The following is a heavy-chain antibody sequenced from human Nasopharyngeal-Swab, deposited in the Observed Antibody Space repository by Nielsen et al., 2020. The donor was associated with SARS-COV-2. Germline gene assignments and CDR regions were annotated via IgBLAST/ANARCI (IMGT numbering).Heavy chain of an antibody. V-gene: IGHV4-39*01. CDR3: ASRQLDFWSRYYTGQWFDP. Sequence: LRLSCTVAGGSISSSSYYWGWIRQPPGNGLEWIGSIYYSGSTYYNPSLKSRGTISVDTSKNQFSLKLRSVTAADTAVYYCASRQLDFWSRYYTGQWFDPWGQGTLVTVSS. CDR2: IYYSGST. CDR1: GGSISSSSYY. D-gene: IGHD3-3*01. J-gene: IGHJ5*02.